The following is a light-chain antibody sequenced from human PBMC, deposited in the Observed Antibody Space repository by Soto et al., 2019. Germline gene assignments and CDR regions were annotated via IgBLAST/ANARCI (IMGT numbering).Light chain of an antibody. Sequence: EIVLTQSPATLSLSPGERATLSCRASQSVSSYLAWYQQKPGQAPRLLIYDASNRATGIPARFSGSGSGTDVTLTISSLEPEDFAVYYCQQRIDTCGQGTRLEIK. CDR3: QQRIDT. J-gene: IGKJ5*01. CDR2: DAS. CDR1: QSVSSY. V-gene: IGKV3-11*01.